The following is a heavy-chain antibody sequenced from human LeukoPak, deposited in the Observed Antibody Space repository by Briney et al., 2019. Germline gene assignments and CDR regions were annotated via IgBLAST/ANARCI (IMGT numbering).Heavy chain of an antibody. CDR1: GYSFTSYW. V-gene: IGHV5-51*01. J-gene: IGHJ5*02. Sequence: GESLKISCKGSGYSFTSYWIAWARQMPGKGLEWMGIIYPGDSDTNYSPSFQGHVTISADKSISTAYLQWSSLKASDTAMYYCAALRQQWLVEYNWFDPWGQGTLVTVSS. CDR3: AALRQQWLVEYNWFDP. D-gene: IGHD6-19*01. CDR2: IYPGDSDT.